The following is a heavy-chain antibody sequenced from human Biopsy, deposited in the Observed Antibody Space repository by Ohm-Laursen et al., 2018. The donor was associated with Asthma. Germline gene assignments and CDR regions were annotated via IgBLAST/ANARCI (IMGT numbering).Heavy chain of an antibody. CDR2: ISPFTGDT. V-gene: IGHV1-18*04. CDR1: GYTFRSYG. J-gene: IGHJ4*02. CDR3: ARHPYNFGGFNY. Sequence: ASVKVSCKPSGYTFRSYGVSWVRQAPGQGLEWMGWISPFTGDTHFGQKFQGRVTMTTDTSTDTAYMELRSLRSDDTAVYHCARHPYNFGGFNYWGQGSLVLVSS. D-gene: IGHD5-24*01.